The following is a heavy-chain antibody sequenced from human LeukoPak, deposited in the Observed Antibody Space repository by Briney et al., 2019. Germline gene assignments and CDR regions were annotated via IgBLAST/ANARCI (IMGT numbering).Heavy chain of an antibody. CDR1: GGSISSSSYY. CDR2: IYYSGST. V-gene: IGHV4-39*07. J-gene: IGHJ3*02. Sequence: SETLSLTCTVSGGSISSSSYYWGWIRQPPGKGLEWIGSIYYSGSTYYNPSLKSRVTISVDTSKNQFSLKLSSVTAADTAVYYCARVRYSSSSWYTDIWGQGTMVTVSS. CDR3: ARVRYSSSSWYTDI. D-gene: IGHD6-13*01.